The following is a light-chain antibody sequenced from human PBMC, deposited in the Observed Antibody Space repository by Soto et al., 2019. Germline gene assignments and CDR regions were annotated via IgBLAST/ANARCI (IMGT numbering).Light chain of an antibody. CDR3: SSYTSTSTLYV. J-gene: IGLJ1*01. CDR1: GSDVGEYNY. CDR2: EVR. V-gene: IGLV2-14*01. Sequence: QSALTQPASVSGSLGQSITISCTGTGSDVGEYNYVSWYQQHPGKAPKLMIYEVRNRPSGVSNRFSGSKSGKTASLTIAGLQAEDEADYYCSSYTSTSTLYVFGTGTKLTVL.